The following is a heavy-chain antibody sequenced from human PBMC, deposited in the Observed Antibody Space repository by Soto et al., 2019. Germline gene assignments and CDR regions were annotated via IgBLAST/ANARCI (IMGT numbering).Heavy chain of an antibody. J-gene: IGHJ6*02. V-gene: IGHV4-39*01. D-gene: IGHD6-6*01. Sequence: SETLSLTCTVSGGSISSSSYYWGWIRQPPGKGLEWIGSIYYSGSTYYNPSLKSRVTISVDTSKNQFSLKLSSVTAADTAVYYCASRLAARHEITYYYYGMDVWGQGTTVTVSS. CDR3: ASRLAARHEITYYYYGMDV. CDR2: IYYSGST. CDR1: GGSISSSSYY.